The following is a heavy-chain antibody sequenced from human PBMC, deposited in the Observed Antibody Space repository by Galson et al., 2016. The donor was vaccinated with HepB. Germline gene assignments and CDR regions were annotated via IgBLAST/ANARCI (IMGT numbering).Heavy chain of an antibody. J-gene: IGHJ4*02. V-gene: IGHV1-69*01. Sequence: SCKASGGTFRNHLISWARQAPGQGLEWMGGIIPVFGTPNYAQKFQGRVKITADDSTSTAYMELSSLKSEDTAVYFCATYSSLRRGHYYGFDHWGQGTLVTVSS. CDR2: IIPVFGTP. CDR1: GGTFRNHL. CDR3: ATYSSLRRGHYYGFDH. D-gene: IGHD3-10*01.